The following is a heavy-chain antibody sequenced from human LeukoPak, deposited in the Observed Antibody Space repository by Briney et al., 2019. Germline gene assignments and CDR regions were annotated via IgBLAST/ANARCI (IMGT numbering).Heavy chain of an antibody. J-gene: IGHJ4*02. D-gene: IGHD3-10*01. CDR2: VSGSGDGT. Sequence: PGGPLRLSCAASGFTFSGYAMSWVRKAQGTGLEWVSAVSGSGDGTTYADSVKGRFTISRDNSKNTLFLQMNSLRDENTVVYYCAKAGVLTLVRGVIVDYWGQGTLVTVSS. V-gene: IGHV3-23*01. CDR1: GFTFSGYA. CDR3: AKAGVLTLVRGVIVDY.